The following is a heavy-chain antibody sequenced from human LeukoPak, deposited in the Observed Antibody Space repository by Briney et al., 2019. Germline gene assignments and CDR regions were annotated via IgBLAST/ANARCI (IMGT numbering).Heavy chain of an antibody. V-gene: IGHV3-33*01. CDR3: AREFRYSYGYGFDY. Sequence: GGSLRLSCAASGFTFISYGMHWVRQAPGKGLEWVAVIWYDGSNKYYADSVKGRFTISRDNSKNTLYLQMNSLRAEDTAVYCCAREFRYSYGYGFDYWGQGTLVTVSS. J-gene: IGHJ4*02. CDR1: GFTFISYG. CDR2: IWYDGSNK. D-gene: IGHD5-18*01.